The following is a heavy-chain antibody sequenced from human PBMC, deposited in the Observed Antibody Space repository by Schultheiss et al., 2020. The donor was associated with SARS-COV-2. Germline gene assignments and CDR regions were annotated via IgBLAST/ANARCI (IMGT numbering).Heavy chain of an antibody. CDR2: INPNSGGT. CDR1: GYTFTGYY. V-gene: IGHV1-2*04. D-gene: IGHD3-9*01. J-gene: IGHJ6*02. CDR3: ARANYDILTSYYGMDV. Sequence: ASVKVSCKASGYTFTGYYMHWVRQAPGQGLEWMGWINPNSGGTNYAQKFQGWVTMTRDTSISTAYMERSRLRSDDKAVYYCARANYDILTSYYGMDVWGQGTTVTVSS.